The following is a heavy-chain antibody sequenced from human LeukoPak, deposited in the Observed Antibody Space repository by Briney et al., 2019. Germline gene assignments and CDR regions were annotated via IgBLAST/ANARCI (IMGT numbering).Heavy chain of an antibody. CDR3: ARDIAVAGSRGAFDI. CDR1: GFTFSSYW. D-gene: IGHD6-19*01. V-gene: IGHV3-7*03. CDR2: IKQDGSEK. J-gene: IGHJ3*02. Sequence: GGSLRLSCAASGFTFSSYWMSWVLQAPGKGLEWVANIKQDGSEKYYVDSVKGRFTISRDNAKNSLYLQMNSLRSDDTAVYYCARDIAVAGSRGAFDIWGQGTMVTVSS.